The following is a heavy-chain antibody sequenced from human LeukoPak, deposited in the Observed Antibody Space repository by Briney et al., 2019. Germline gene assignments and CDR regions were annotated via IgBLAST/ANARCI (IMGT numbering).Heavy chain of an antibody. CDR1: GVSISSHY. CDR3: ATIKHGQIFGYFDF. D-gene: IGHD3-16*01. CDR2: VIDSVRT. J-gene: IGHJ4*02. V-gene: IGHV4-59*11. Sequence: SETLSLTCTVSGVSISSHYWSWLRQPPGKGLEWIGYVIDSVRTKDNPSLQSRLTLSADTSKNEFSLRLSSVTAADTAVYYCATIKHGQIFGYFDFWGQGIKVTVSS.